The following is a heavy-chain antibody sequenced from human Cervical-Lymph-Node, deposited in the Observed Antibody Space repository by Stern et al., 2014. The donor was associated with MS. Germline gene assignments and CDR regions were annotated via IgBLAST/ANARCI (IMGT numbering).Heavy chain of an antibody. CDR2: ISAYNGNT. J-gene: IGHJ6*02. CDR3: ARAPYDISRGMDV. V-gene: IGHV1-18*01. D-gene: IGHD3-9*01. CDR1: GYTFTSYG. Sequence: VQLEESGAEVKKPGASVKVSCKASGYTFTSYGISWVRQAPGQGLEWMGWISAYNGNTNYGQKLQGRVTMTTDTSTSAAYMELRSLRSDDTAVYYCARAPYDISRGMDVWGQGTTVTVSS.